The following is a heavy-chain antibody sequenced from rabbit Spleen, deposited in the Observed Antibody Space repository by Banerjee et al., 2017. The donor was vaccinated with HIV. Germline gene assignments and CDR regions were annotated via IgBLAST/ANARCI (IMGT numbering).Heavy chain of an antibody. D-gene: IGHD6-1*01. J-gene: IGHJ4*01. CDR2: INTYSVKS. V-gene: IGHV1S45*01. Sequence: QPLLVESGGGLVKPGASLPITCKASGFSFSNRDVMWWVRQAPGKGLEWVACINTYSVKSFYASGEKGLFTISKTSSTTVTQQMTSLTAADTATFFAVKDASDGCYGDGNLWGQGTLVTVS. CDR3: VKDASDGCYGDGNL. CDR1: GFSFSNRDV.